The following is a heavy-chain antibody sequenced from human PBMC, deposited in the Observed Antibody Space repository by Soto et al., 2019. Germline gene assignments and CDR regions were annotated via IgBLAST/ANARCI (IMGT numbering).Heavy chain of an antibody. V-gene: IGHV3-30*18. CDR3: AKDGGGGQHIAAAGTYVWYYFDY. Sequence: QVQLVESGGGVVQPGRSLRLSCAASGFTFSSYGMHWVRQAPGKGLEWVAVITYDGSNKYYADSVKGRFTITRDNSKNTLYLHMNSLRAENTAVYDCAKDGGGGQHIAAAGTYVWYYFDYWGQGTLVTVSS. J-gene: IGHJ4*02. D-gene: IGHD6-13*01. CDR2: ITYDGSNK. CDR1: GFTFSSYG.